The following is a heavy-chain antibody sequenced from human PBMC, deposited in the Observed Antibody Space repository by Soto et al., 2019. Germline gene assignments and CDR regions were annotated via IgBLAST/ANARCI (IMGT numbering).Heavy chain of an antibody. Sequence: SETLSLTCAVSGGSISSGGYSWSWIRQPPGKGLEWIGYIYHSGSTYYNPSLKSRVTISVDRSKNQFSLKLSSVTAADTAVYYYSSSGYYVFDSWGQGTLVTVSS. J-gene: IGHJ4*02. CDR3: SSSGYYVFDS. CDR1: GGSISSGGYS. CDR2: IYHSGST. V-gene: IGHV4-30-2*01. D-gene: IGHD3-22*01.